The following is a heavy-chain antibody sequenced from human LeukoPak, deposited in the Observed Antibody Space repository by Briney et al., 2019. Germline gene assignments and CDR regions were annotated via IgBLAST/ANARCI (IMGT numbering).Heavy chain of an antibody. V-gene: IGHV4-30-4*01. CDR2: IYYSGST. D-gene: IGHD1-26*01. CDR1: GGSISSGDYY. J-gene: IGHJ5*02. CDR3: ARGSWYRGSWFDP. Sequence: TSETLSLTCTVSGGSISSGDYYWSWIRQPPGKGLEWIGYIYYSGSTYYNPSLKSRVTISVDTSKNQFSLKLSSVTAADTAVYYWARGSWYRGSWFDPLGQGTL.